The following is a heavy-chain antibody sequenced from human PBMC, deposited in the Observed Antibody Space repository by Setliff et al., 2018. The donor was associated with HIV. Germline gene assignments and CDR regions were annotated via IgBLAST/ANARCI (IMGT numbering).Heavy chain of an antibody. D-gene: IGHD4-17*01. CDR1: GGSFSGYY. CDR2: INHSGST. Sequence: KPSETLSLTCAVYGGSFSGYYWSWIRQPPGKGLEWIGEINHSGSTNYNMSLWSRVTISLDASRNQFSLRLSSVTAADTAVYYCAALTTGYYFDYWGQGTLVTVSS. J-gene: IGHJ4*01. CDR3: AALTTGYYFDY. V-gene: IGHV4-34*01.